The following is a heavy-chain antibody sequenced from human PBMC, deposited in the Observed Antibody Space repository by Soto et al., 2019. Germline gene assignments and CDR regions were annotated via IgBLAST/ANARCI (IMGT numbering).Heavy chain of an antibody. D-gene: IGHD6-25*01. Sequence: QVQLVESGGGVVQPGRSLRLSCAASGFTFSSYGMHWVRQAPGKGLEWVAVISYDGSNKYYADSVKGRFTISRDNSKNTLYLQMNSLRAEDTAVYYCAKEAPPAAAYFDYWGQGTLVTVSS. CDR2: ISYDGSNK. V-gene: IGHV3-30*18. CDR1: GFTFSSYG. J-gene: IGHJ4*02. CDR3: AKEAPPAAAYFDY.